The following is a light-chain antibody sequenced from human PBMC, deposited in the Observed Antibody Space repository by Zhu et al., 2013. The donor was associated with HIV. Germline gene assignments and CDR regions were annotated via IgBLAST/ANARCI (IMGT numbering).Light chain of an antibody. Sequence: EIVLTQSPGALSLSPGERATLSCRASQTVSYRYIAWYQQKPGQAPRLLIYGASNRATGTPDRFSGSGSGRDFTLTISRLEPEDFGLYYCQRYGSSVTWTFGQGTKVEL. J-gene: IGKJ1*01. CDR2: GAS. CDR3: QRYGSSVTWT. V-gene: IGKV3-20*01. CDR1: QTVSYRY.